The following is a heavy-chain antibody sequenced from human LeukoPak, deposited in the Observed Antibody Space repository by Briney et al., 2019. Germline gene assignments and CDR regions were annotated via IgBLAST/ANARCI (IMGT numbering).Heavy chain of an antibody. CDR1: AFTFSDYY. D-gene: IGHD3-3*01. J-gene: IGHJ4*02. CDR2: ISSSGSTI. V-gene: IGHV3-11*01. Sequence: GGSLRLSCVASAFTFSDYYMSWIRQAPGKGLEWVSYISSSGSTIYYADSVKGRFTISRDNAKNSLYLQMNSLRAEDTAVYYCASMDFWSGYPFDYWGQGTLVTVSS. CDR3: ASMDFWSGYPFDY.